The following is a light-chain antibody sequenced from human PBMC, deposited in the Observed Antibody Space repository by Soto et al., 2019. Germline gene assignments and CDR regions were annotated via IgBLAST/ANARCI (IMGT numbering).Light chain of an antibody. CDR2: GAS. V-gene: IGKV3-15*01. Sequence: EILMTQSPATLSVSPGERATLSCRASPSVSSNLAWYQQQPGQATRLLIYGASTRATGIPDRFSGSGSGTEFTLTISSLQSEDFAVYYCQQYNNLPGTFGQGTKVEIK. CDR1: PSVSSN. CDR3: QQYNNLPGT. J-gene: IGKJ1*01.